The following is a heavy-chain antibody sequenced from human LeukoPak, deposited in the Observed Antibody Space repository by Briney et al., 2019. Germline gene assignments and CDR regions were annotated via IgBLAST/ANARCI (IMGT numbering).Heavy chain of an antibody. D-gene: IGHD3-9*01. CDR3: AREMEDILTGYYMFDP. CDR2: ISSSSTYI. CDR1: GFTFSTYS. J-gene: IGHJ5*02. V-gene: IGHV3-21*01. Sequence: KPGGSLRLSCAASGFTFSTYSMNWVRQAPGKRLEWVSSISSSSTYIYYADSVKGRFTISRDNAKNSLYLHMNSLRAEDTAVYCCAREMEDILTGYYMFDPWGQGTLVIVSS.